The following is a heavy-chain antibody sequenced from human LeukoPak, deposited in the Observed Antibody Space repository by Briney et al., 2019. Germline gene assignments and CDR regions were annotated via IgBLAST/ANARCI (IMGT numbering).Heavy chain of an antibody. CDR1: GYTFTSYG. V-gene: IGHV1-18*01. CDR3: AREADLDSSSWYGMTFDI. Sequence: ASVKVSRKASGYTFTSYGISWVRQAPGQGLEWMGWISAYNGNTNYAQKLQGRVSMTTDTSTSTAYMELRSLRSDDTAVYYCAREADLDSSSWYGMTFDIWGQGTMVTVSS. J-gene: IGHJ3*02. CDR2: ISAYNGNT. D-gene: IGHD6-13*01.